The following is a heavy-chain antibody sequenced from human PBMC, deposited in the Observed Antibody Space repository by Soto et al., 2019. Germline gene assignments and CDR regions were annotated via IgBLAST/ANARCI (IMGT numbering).Heavy chain of an antibody. V-gene: IGHV3-23*01. CDR1: GFIFRNYA. CDR3: AKDHTTGWESLGS. Sequence: EVQLLQSGGGLVQPGGSLRLSCVGSGFIFRNYAMTWVRQAPGKGLEWVSSILGSGDITYSADSVKGRFTVSRDNSNNTLYLQMNSLSAEDTALYYCAKDHTTGWESLGSWGRGALVTVSS. D-gene: IGHD6-19*01. CDR2: ILGSGDIT. J-gene: IGHJ5*01.